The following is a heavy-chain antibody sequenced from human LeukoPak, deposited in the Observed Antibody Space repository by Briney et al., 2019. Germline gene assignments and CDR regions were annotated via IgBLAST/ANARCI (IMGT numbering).Heavy chain of an antibody. CDR1: GYSLINYG. Sequence: ASVKVSCKASGYSLINYGISWVRQAPGQGLEWMGWISAYNDDTRYAQKLQGRVTMTTDTSTRTAYMELMSPRTDDTAVYYCARESRSNGEDYWGQGTLVTVSS. CDR3: ARESRSNGEDY. J-gene: IGHJ4*02. V-gene: IGHV1-18*01. CDR2: ISAYNDDT. D-gene: IGHD2-8*01.